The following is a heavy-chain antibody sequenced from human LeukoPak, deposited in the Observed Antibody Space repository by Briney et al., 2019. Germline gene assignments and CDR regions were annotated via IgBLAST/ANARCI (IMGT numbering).Heavy chain of an antibody. Sequence: PGGSLRLSCAASGFTFSSYAIYWVRQAQGKGLEWVSAISGSGGSIYYTDSVKGRFTISRDNSKNKVYLQMNSLRAEDTAVYYCAEVAAPIAVAGYYFDYWGQGTLVTVSS. J-gene: IGHJ4*02. D-gene: IGHD6-19*01. V-gene: IGHV3-23*01. CDR2: ISGSGGSI. CDR3: AEVAAPIAVAGYYFDY. CDR1: GFTFSSYA.